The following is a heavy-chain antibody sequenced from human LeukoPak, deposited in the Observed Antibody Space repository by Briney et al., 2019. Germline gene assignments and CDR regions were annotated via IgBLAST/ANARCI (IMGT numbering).Heavy chain of an antibody. CDR1: GGSVSSSSYY. J-gene: IGHJ4*02. V-gene: IGHV4-61*01. Sequence: SETLSLTCTVSGGSVSSSSYYWSWIRQPPGKGLEWIGYIYYSGSTNYNPSLKSRVTISVDTSKNQFSLKLSSVTAADTAVYYCARWGWGSFYFDYWGQGTLVTVSS. CDR2: IYYSGST. D-gene: IGHD3-16*01. CDR3: ARWGWGSFYFDY.